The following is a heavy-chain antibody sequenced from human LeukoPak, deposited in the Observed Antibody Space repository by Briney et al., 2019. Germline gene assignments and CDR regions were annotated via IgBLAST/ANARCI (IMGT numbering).Heavy chain of an antibody. V-gene: IGHV1-2*02. CDR1: GYTFTGHY. Sequence: ASVKVSCKASGYTFTGHYMHWVRQAPGQGLEWMGWINPNSGGTNYAQKFRGRVTMTRDTSISTAYIELSRLRSDDTAVYYCARDSSPWELLRHFDYWGQGTLVTVSS. J-gene: IGHJ4*02. D-gene: IGHD1-26*01. CDR2: INPNSGGT. CDR3: ARDSSPWELLRHFDY.